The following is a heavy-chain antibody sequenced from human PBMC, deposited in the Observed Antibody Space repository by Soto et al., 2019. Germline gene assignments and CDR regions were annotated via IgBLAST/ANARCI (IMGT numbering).Heavy chain of an antibody. J-gene: IGHJ5*02. V-gene: IGHV2-5*02. CDR3: ARIDSGGSIRLHP. Sequence: QITLKASGPTLVKPTQTLTLTCTFSGFSLSTSGVGVGWIRQPPGKPLEGLALIYRADDKRYSPSLKSSLNSSKYTPKNQVVLTTANMDPVDSAAYPCARIDSGGSIRLHPWGEGPLVAVSS. CDR1: GFSLSTSGVG. CDR2: IYRADDK. D-gene: IGHD3-22*01.